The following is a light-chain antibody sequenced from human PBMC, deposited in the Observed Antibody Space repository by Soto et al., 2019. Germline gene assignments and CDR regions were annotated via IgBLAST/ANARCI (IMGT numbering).Light chain of an antibody. J-gene: IGKJ5*01. V-gene: IGKV3-15*01. CDR2: GSS. Sequence: EIVMTQAPATLSVSPGERATLSCRASQSVSSNLAWYHQKPGQAPRLLIYGSSTRATGSPARFSASESGTQFTITISNLQSEDFAVYYWQKYNNWSPITPAQGTRLQTK. CDR1: QSVSSN. CDR3: QKYNNWSPIT.